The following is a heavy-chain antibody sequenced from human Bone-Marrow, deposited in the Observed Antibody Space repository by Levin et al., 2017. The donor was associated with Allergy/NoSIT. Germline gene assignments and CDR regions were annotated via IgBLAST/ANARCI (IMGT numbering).Heavy chain of an antibody. CDR1: GFSFSAYS. CDR2: TSYDGIVYGSSNK. D-gene: IGHD4-23*01. CDR3: ARDPAKVYAGNPHYQHGMDV. V-gene: IGHV3-30*04. Sequence: GESLKISCVGSGFSFSAYSLHWVRQAPGKGLEWVAVTSYDGIVYGSSNKYYTDSVKGRFTISRDDSQSTLYLNMNDLRPEDTAIYYSARDPAKVYAGNPHYQHGMDVWGQGTTVVVSS. J-gene: IGHJ6*02.